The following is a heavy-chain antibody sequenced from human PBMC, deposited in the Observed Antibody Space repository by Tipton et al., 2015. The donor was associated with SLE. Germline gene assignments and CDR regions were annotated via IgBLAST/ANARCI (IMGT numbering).Heavy chain of an antibody. CDR1: GGTFSNYP. J-gene: IGHJ4*02. Sequence: QLVQSGAEVKKPGSSVKVSCKASGGTFSNYPIIWVRQAPGQGLEWMGGIIPFLGTANYAQKFHGRVSITTDESTNTAYMDLSSLRFEDTAVYYCARSAGYSSSWAHFDYWGQGTLLTVSS. CDR2: IIPFLGTA. CDR3: ARSAGYSSSWAHFDY. V-gene: IGHV1-69*16. D-gene: IGHD6-13*01.